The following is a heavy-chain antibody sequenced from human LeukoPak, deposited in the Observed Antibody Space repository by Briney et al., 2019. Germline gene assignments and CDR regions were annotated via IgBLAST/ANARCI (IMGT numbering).Heavy chain of an antibody. V-gene: IGHV3-21*01. CDR1: GFIFSSYG. D-gene: IGHD3-16*01. J-gene: IGHJ4*02. CDR2: ISSGSTYT. Sequence: GGSLRLSCAASGFIFSSYGMNWVRQAPGKGLEWVSSISSGSTYTYYADSVKGRFTISRDNAKNSLYLKMNSLRAEDTAVCYCARTGYGYNYFDYWGQGTLVTVSS. CDR3: ARTGYGYNYFDY.